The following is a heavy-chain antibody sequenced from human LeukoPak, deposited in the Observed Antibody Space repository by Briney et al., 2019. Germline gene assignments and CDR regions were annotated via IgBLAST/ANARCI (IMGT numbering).Heavy chain of an antibody. V-gene: IGHV3-74*01. Sequence: PGGSLRLSCAASGFTFSSYWMHWVRQAPGKGLVWVSRINSGGSSTSYADSVKGRFTISRDNAKNTLYLQMNSLRAEDTAVYYCARVLSMGRLERRMGPDYWGQGTLVTVSS. D-gene: IGHD1-1*01. J-gene: IGHJ4*02. CDR1: GFTFSSYW. CDR3: ARVLSMGRLERRMGPDY. CDR2: INSGGSST.